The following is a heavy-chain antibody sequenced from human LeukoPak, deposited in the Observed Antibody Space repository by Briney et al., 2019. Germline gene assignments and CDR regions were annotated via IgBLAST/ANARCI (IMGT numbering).Heavy chain of an antibody. D-gene: IGHD2-8*01. CDR1: GFTFSTYW. Sequence: GGSLRLSCAASGFTFSTYWMTWVRQAPGKGLEWVANIKQDDSEIYYVDSVKGRFTISRDNAKNSLYLQMNSLRAEDTAVYYCARDNNGPDYWGQGTLVTVSS. CDR3: ARDNNGPDY. CDR2: IKQDDSEI. J-gene: IGHJ4*02. V-gene: IGHV3-7*01.